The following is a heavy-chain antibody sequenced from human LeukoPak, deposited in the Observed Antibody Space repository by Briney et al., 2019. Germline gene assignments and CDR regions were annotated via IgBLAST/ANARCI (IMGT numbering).Heavy chain of an antibody. CDR3: AREHPHFGELWNDY. CDR1: DYTFSSYG. V-gene: IGHV1-18*01. J-gene: IGHJ4*02. Sequence: GASVKVSCKASDYTFSSYGISWVRQAPGQGLEWMGWISGYNGNTNYAQKVQGRVTMTTDKSTSTAYMELRSLRSDDTAVYYCAREHPHFGELWNDYWGQGTPVTVSS. D-gene: IGHD3-10*01. CDR2: ISGYNGNT.